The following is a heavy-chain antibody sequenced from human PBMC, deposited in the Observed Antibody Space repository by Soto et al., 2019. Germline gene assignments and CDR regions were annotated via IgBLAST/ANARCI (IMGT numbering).Heavy chain of an antibody. V-gene: IGHV4-30-2*01. CDR1: GGSISSGGYS. Sequence: LQLQESGSGLVKPSQTLSLTCAVSGGSISSGGYSWSWIRQPPGKGLEWIGYIYHSGSTYYNPSLKSRVTISVDRSKNQFSLKLSSVTAADTAVYYCAKSARPDAFDIWGQGTMVTVSS. CDR3: AKSARPDAFDI. J-gene: IGHJ3*02. D-gene: IGHD6-6*01. CDR2: IYHSGST.